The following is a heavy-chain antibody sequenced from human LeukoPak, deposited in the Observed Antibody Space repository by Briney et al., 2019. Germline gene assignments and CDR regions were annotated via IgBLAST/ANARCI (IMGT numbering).Heavy chain of an antibody. V-gene: IGHV1-46*01. D-gene: IGHD2-15*01. CDR1: GYTFTSYG. CDR3: ARAARDCSGGCCYFDY. CDR2: INPSGGST. J-gene: IGHJ4*02. Sequence: ASVKVSCKASGYTFTSYGISWVRQAPGQGLEWMGIINPSGGSTSYAQKFQGRVTMTRDTSTSTVYMEVSSLRSEDTAVYYCARAARDCSGGCCYFDYWGQGTLVTVSS.